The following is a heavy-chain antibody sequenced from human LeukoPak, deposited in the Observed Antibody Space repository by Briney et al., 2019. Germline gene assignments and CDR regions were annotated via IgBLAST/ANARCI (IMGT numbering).Heavy chain of an antibody. Sequence: SVKVSCEASGGTFSGYAISWVRQAPGQGLEWVGGIIPIFGTTNYAQNFQGRVMITADESTSTTYMELCSLRFEYTAIFFCARAQLPTGYCNGGSCYFPSDSWGQGTLVTVSS. CDR3: ARAQLPTGYCNGGSCYFPSDS. CDR2: IIPIFGTT. V-gene: IGHV1-69*13. D-gene: IGHD2-15*01. J-gene: IGHJ4*02. CDR1: GGTFSGYA.